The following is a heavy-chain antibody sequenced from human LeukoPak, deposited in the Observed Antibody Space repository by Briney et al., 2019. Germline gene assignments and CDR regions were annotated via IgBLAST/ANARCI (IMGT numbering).Heavy chain of an antibody. J-gene: IGHJ4*02. D-gene: IGHD3-10*01. CDR1: GFTFDSYT. CDR3: ARVGERRPGTSESFFPADFES. Sequence: GGSLRLSCAASGFTFDSYTMTWVRQAPGKGLEWVSSISGRSGYIYYADSMKGRFTISRDNAKSSLYLQMNSLGPEDTATYYCARVGERRPGTSESFFPADFESWGQGSLVIVSS. CDR2: ISGRSGYI. V-gene: IGHV3-21*01.